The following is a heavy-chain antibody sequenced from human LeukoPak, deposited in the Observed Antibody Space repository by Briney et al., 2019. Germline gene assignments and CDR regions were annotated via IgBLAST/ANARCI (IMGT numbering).Heavy chain of an antibody. D-gene: IGHD6-6*01. Sequence: SETLSLTCTVSGGSISSYYWSWIRQPPGKGLEWIGYIYYSGSTNYNPSLKSRVTISVDTSKNQFSLKLSSVTAADTAVYYCARVTRQLAARPKYYFDYWGQGTLVTVSS. CDR3: ARVTRQLAARPKYYFDY. CDR1: GGSISSYY. V-gene: IGHV4-59*01. J-gene: IGHJ4*02. CDR2: IYYSGST.